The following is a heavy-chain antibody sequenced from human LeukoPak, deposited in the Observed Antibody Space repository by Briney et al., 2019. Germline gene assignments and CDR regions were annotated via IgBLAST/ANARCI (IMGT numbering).Heavy chain of an antibody. CDR1: GFTFSSYA. Sequence: PGGSLRLSCAASGFTFSSYAMSWVRQAPGKGLEWISAITDNGGSTYFADSVKGRFTISRDNSKNTLYLQMNSLRAEDTAVYYCAKDLGYGDRWAQYYFDYWGQGTLVTVSS. CDR3: AKDLGYGDRWAQYYFDY. D-gene: IGHD4-17*01. J-gene: IGHJ4*02. V-gene: IGHV3-23*01. CDR2: ITDNGGST.